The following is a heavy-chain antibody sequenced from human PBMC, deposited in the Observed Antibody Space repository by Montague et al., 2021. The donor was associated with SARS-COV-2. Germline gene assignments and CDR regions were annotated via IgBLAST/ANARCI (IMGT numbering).Heavy chain of an antibody. V-gene: IGHV4-39*01. J-gene: IGHJ4*02. CDR2: KYYSGST. CDR1: GASISSRSYY. Sequence: SETLSLTCTVSGASISSRSYYWGWIRQPPGKGLEWIGFKYYSGSTYYNPTLKSRVTISVDTSKNQFSLKLSSVTAADTAVYYRGTLPSSITIFGVVQGYYFDDWGQGTLVTVSS. CDR3: GTLPSSITIFGVVQGYYFDD. D-gene: IGHD3-3*01.